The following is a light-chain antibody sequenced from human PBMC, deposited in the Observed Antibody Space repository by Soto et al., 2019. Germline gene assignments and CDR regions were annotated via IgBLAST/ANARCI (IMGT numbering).Light chain of an antibody. J-gene: IGKJ1*01. V-gene: IGKV3-15*01. CDR3: QQLTDWPPQWT. CDR2: GAS. Sequence: EIVITQSPASLSVSPGERAPSSCRASQSVSSNLAWYQQKPGQAPRLLIYGASTRATGIPARFSGSGSGTEFTLTISSLQSEDFAVYYCQQLTDWPPQWTFGQGTKVDIK. CDR1: QSVSSN.